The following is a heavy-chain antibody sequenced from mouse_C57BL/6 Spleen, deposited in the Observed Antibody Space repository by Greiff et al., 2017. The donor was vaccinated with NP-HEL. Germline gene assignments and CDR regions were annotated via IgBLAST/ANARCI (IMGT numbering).Heavy chain of an antibody. J-gene: IGHJ2*01. CDR2: IDPSDSYT. Sequence: QVQLQQPGAELVMPGASVKLSCKASGYTFTSYWMHWVKQRPGQGLEWIGEIDPSDSYTNYNQKFKGKSTLTVDKSSSTAYMQLSSLTSEDSAVYYCARSDYGSNYFDYWGQGTTLTVSS. V-gene: IGHV1-69*01. D-gene: IGHD1-1*01. CDR1: GYTFTSYW. CDR3: ARSDYGSNYFDY.